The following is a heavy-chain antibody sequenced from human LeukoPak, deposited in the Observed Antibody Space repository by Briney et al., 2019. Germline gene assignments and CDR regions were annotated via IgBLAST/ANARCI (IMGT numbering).Heavy chain of an antibody. CDR3: ARFQEYSSSWYPYYYYGMDV. CDR1: GFTLSSYE. V-gene: IGHV3-48*03. CDR2: ISSSGSTI. Sequence: GGSLRLSCAASGFTLSSYEMNWVRQAPGKGLEWVSYISSSGSTIYYADSVKGRFTISRDNAKNSLYLQMNSLRAEDTAVYYCARFQEYSSSWYPYYYYGMDVWGQGTTVTVSS. D-gene: IGHD6-13*01. J-gene: IGHJ6*02.